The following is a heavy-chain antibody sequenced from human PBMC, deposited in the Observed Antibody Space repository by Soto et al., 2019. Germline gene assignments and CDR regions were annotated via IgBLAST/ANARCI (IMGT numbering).Heavy chain of an antibody. J-gene: IGHJ4*02. CDR2: INNDGSGA. V-gene: IGHV3-74*01. Sequence: SGGSLRLSCAASGFAFRSHWVHWVRQAPGKGLVWVSHINNDGSGATYADSVKGRFTISRDNAENTVYLQMNSLRVEDTAVYYCTRDSSLSFDCWGQGALVTVSS. CDR1: GFAFRSHW. CDR3: TRDSSLSFDC.